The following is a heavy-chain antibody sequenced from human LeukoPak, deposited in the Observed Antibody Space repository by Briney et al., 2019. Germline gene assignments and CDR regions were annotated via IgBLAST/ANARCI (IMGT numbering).Heavy chain of an antibody. Sequence: GALGLSFAASGFPFSSYSMNWVRPAPGKGVEWVSSISSSSSYIYYADSVKGRFTISRDNAKNSLYLQMNSLRAEDTAVYYCSTRYYYYMDVWGKGTTVTVSS. J-gene: IGHJ6*03. V-gene: IGHV3-21*01. D-gene: IGHD4-11*01. CDR2: ISSSSSYI. CDR3: STRYYYYMDV. CDR1: GFPFSSYS.